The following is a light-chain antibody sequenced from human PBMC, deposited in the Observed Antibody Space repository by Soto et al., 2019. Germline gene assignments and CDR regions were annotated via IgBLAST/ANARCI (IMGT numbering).Light chain of an antibody. CDR1: SSDVGGYNY. CDR2: EVS. Sequence: QSVLTQPASVSGSPGQSITISCTGTSSDVGGYNYVSWYQQHPGKAPKLMIYEVSNRPSGVSNRFSGSKSGNTASLTISGRQDEDEADDYCSSDKSRSIDYVFGTGTKLTVL. V-gene: IGLV2-14*01. CDR3: SSDKSRSIDYV. J-gene: IGLJ1*01.